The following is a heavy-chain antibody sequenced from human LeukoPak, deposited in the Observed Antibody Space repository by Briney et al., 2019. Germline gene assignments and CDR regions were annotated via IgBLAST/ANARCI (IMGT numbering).Heavy chain of an antibody. CDR2: ISWNSGSI. J-gene: IGHJ3*02. CDR1: GFTFDDYA. D-gene: IGHD1-26*01. Sequence: PGGSLRLSCAASGFTFDDYAMHWVRQAPGKGLEWVSGISWNSGSIGYADSVKGRFTISRDNAKNSLYLQMNSLRAEDMALYYCAKGDSGSYSDAFDIWGQGTMVTVSS. CDR3: AKGDSGSYSDAFDI. V-gene: IGHV3-9*03.